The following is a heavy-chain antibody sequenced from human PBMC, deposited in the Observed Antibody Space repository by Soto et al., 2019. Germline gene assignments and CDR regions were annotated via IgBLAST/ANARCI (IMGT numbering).Heavy chain of an antibody. CDR2: VDQAGSGV. CDR1: GFTFTAYW. J-gene: IGHJ5*02. D-gene: IGHD7-27*01. Sequence: PGGSLRLSCAASGFTFTAYWMHWVRQTPGKGLVWVSRVDQAGSGVAFADSVKGRFTISRDNVKNMVYLQMNSLRAADTAVYYCARVPGPWGQGTLVTVSS. CDR3: ARVPGP. V-gene: IGHV3-74*01.